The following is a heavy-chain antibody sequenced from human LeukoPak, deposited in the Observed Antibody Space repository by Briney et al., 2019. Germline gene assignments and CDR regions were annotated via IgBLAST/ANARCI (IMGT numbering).Heavy chain of an antibody. CDR1: GGSISSYY. D-gene: IGHD3-9*01. Sequence: PSEPLSLTCTVSGGSISSYYWSWIRQPPGKGLEWIGYFYYSGSTNYNPSLKSRVTISGDTSKNQLSLKLSSVTAADTAVYPCAREHDWGDFDYWGQGVLVTVAT. CDR3: AREHDWGDFDY. J-gene: IGHJ4*02. CDR2: FYYSGST. V-gene: IGHV4-59*01.